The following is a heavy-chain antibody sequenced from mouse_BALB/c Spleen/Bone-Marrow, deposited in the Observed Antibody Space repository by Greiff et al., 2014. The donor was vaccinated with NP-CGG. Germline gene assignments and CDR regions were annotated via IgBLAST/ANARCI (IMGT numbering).Heavy chain of an antibody. CDR3: VGRDGNDAMDY. D-gene: IGHD2-3*01. V-gene: IGHV1-69*01. J-gene: IGHJ4*01. CDR1: GYTFTDYW. CDR2: IDTSDSFT. Sequence: SGAELVMPGASVKMSCKASGYTFTDYWMHWVKQRPGQGLEWIGTIDTSDSFTIYNQNFKGKATLTVDESSTTAYMQLSSLTSEDSAVYYCVGRDGNDAMDYWGQGTSVAVSS.